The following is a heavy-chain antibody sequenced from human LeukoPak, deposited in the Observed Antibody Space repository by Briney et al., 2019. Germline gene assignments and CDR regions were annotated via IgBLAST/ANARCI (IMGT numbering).Heavy chain of an antibody. CDR3: AKDRGRGYSYGYLDY. V-gene: IGHV3-21*01. Sequence: GGSLRLSCAASGFTFSSYSMNWVRQAPGKGLEWVSSISSSSSYIYYADSVKGRFTISRDNAKNSLYLQMNSLRAEDTAVYYCAKDRGRGYSYGYLDYWGQGTLVTVSS. CDR2: ISSSSSYI. J-gene: IGHJ4*02. CDR1: GFTFSSYS. D-gene: IGHD5-18*01.